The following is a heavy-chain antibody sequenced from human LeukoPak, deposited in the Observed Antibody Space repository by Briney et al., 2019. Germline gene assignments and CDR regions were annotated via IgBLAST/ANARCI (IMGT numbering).Heavy chain of an antibody. CDR1: GGSISGSSYY. Sequence: PSETLSLTCTVSGGSISGSSYYWGWIRQPPGKGLEWIGSIYYSGSTYYNPSLKSRVTISVDTSKNQFSLKLSSVTAADTAVYYCARDHPNGFYWGQGTLVTVSS. D-gene: IGHD2-8*01. V-gene: IGHV4-39*07. J-gene: IGHJ4*02. CDR3: ARDHPNGFY. CDR2: IYYSGST.